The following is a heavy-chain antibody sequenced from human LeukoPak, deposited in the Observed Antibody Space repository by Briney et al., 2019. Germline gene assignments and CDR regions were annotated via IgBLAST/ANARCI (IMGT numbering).Heavy chain of an antibody. Sequence: SETLSLTCTVSGDSISSSSYYWAWIRQPPGKGLAWIGSIYYSGSTSYNPSLKSRVTISVDTSKNQFSLKPSSVAAADTAVYYCARNYSGTYGGAFDIWGQGTMVTVSS. CDR3: ARNYSGTYGGAFDI. J-gene: IGHJ3*02. CDR1: GDSISSSSYY. CDR2: IYYSGST. D-gene: IGHD1-26*01. V-gene: IGHV4-39*01.